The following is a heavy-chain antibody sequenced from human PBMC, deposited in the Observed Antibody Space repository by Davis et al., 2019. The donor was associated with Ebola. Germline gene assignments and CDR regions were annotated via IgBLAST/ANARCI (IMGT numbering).Heavy chain of an antibody. CDR3: ASTSIAARNYYYYAMDV. V-gene: IGHV4-34*01. Sequence: MPSETLSLTCTVSGGSISSYYWSWIRQLPGKGLEWIGEINHSGSTNYNQSLKSRVTISVDTSKNQFSLKLSSVTAADTAVYYCASTSIAARNYYYYAMDVWGHGTTVTVSS. CDR2: INHSGST. D-gene: IGHD6-6*01. CDR1: GGSISSYY. J-gene: IGHJ6*02.